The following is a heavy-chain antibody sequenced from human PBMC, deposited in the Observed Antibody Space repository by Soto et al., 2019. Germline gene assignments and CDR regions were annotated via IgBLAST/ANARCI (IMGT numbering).Heavy chain of an antibody. V-gene: IGHV1-18*01. CDR1: GYTFTSYG. CDR3: AISGQLRPYYYYYGMDV. Sequence: ASVKVSCKASGYTFTSYGISWVRQAPGQGLEWMGWVSAYNGNTNYAQKLQGRVTMTTDTSTSTAYMELRSLRSDDTAVYYCAISGQLRPYYYYYGMDVWGQGTTVTVSS. J-gene: IGHJ6*02. CDR2: VSAYNGNT. D-gene: IGHD6-6*01.